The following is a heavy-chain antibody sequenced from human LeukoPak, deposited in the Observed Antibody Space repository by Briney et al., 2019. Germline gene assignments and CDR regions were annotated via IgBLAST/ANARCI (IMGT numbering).Heavy chain of an antibody. J-gene: IGHJ4*02. V-gene: IGHV5-51*01. Sequence: GASLQISCKGAGCSFITSWNGGGRQLPGKGLEGIGIIYPADSDTTYSPSFEGQVTISADKSNSTAYLQWSSLKASDTAIYYCARQGVFPSRFVYLVQGSLVTVS. CDR3: ARQGVFPSRFVY. CDR1: GCSFITSW. D-gene: IGHD5/OR15-5a*01. CDR2: IYPADSDT.